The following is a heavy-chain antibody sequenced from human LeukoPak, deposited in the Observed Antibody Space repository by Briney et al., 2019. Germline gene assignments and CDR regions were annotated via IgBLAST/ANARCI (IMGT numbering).Heavy chain of an antibody. CDR3: AKDYTVTPFEYFQH. J-gene: IGHJ1*01. CDR2: ISGSGGST. V-gene: IGHV3-23*01. CDR1: GFTFSSYA. D-gene: IGHD4-17*01. Sequence: TGGSLRLSCAASGFTFSSYAMSWVRQAPGKGLEWVSAISGSGGSTYYADSVKGRFTISRDNSKNTLYLQMNSLRAEDTAVYSCAKDYTVTPFEYFQHWGQGTLVTVPS.